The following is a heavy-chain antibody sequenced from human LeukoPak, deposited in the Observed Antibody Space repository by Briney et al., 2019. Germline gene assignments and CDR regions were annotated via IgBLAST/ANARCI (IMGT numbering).Heavy chain of an antibody. V-gene: IGHV3-15*01. CDR3: TTDGGIGPSPIFDY. CDR2: IKSKRDDGTT. J-gene: IGHJ4*02. CDR1: GFTFTKAW. Sequence: GRSLRLSCAAAGFTFTKAWMSWVRQAPGNGLEWIARIKSKRDDGTTDYAAPVQGRFAMSRDDSQNTVYLKMNSLKTADTAVYYCTTDGGIGPSPIFDYWGQGTLLTVSS. D-gene: IGHD6-13*01.